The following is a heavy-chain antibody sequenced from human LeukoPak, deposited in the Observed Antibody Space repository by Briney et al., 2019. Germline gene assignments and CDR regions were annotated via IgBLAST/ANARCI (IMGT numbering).Heavy chain of an antibody. V-gene: IGHV3-30*04. CDR3: ARDAPEVGYYYMDV. CDR2: ISYYGSNK. D-gene: IGHD1-26*01. J-gene: IGHJ6*03. CDR1: GFTFSSYA. Sequence: TGGSLRLSCAASGFTFSSYAMHWVRQAQGKGLEWVAVISYYGSNKYYADSVKGRFTISRDNSKNTLYLQMNSLRAEDTAVYYCARDAPEVGYYYMDVWGKGTTVTVSS.